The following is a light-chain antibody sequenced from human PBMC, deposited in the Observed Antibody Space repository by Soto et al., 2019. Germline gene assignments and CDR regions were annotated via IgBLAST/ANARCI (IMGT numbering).Light chain of an antibody. CDR2: GAS. CDR1: QSISSSY. V-gene: IGKV3-20*01. J-gene: IGKJ2*01. CDR3: QQYGISPYT. Sequence: EIVLTQSPGTLSLSPGERATLSCRASQSISSSYLAWYQQNPGQAPRLLIYGASSRATGIPDRFSGSGSGTDFTLTLSRLEPEDFAVYYCQQYGISPYTFGQGTNLEI.